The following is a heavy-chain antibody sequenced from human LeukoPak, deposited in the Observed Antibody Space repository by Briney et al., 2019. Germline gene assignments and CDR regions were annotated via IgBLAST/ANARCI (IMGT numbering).Heavy chain of an antibody. J-gene: IGHJ4*02. D-gene: IGHD6-19*01. CDR2: MNPNSGNT. CDR3: ARQWLAISYDY. V-gene: IGHV1-8*01. Sequence: ASVKVSCKASGYTFTSYDINWVRQATGQGLEWMGWMNPNSGNTNYAQKFQGRVTMTRDTSISTAYMELSRLRSDDTAVYYCARQWLAISYDYWGQGTLVTVSS. CDR1: GYTFTSYD.